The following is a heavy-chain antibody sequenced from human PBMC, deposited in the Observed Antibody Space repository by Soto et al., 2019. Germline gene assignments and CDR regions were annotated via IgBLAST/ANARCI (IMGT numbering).Heavy chain of an antibody. CDR1: GFTFNSYW. CDR2: IKQDGSEK. J-gene: IGHJ6*03. D-gene: IGHD5-18*01. CDR3: ASDGCSYGYVYYYYMDV. V-gene: IGHV3-7*01. Sequence: GGSLRLSCAASGFTFNSYWMSWVRQAPGKGLEWVANIKQDGSEKYYVDSVKGRFTISRDNAKNSLYLQMNSLRAEDTSVYYGASDGCSYGYVYYYYMDVWGKGTTVTVSS.